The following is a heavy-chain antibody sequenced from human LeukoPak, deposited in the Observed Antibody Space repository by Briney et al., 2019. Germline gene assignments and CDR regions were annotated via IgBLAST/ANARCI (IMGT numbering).Heavy chain of an antibody. CDR2: ISGSGGST. CDR3: YGAAAGTFFYYYYYYGMDV. V-gene: IGHV3-23*01. Sequence: GSLRLSCAASGFTFSSYAMSWVRQAPGKRLEWVSAISGSGGSTYYADSVKGRFTISRDNSKNTLYLQMNSLRAEDTAVYYCYGAAAGTFFYYYYYYGMDVWGQGTTVTVSS. D-gene: IGHD6-13*01. CDR1: GFTFSSYA. J-gene: IGHJ6*02.